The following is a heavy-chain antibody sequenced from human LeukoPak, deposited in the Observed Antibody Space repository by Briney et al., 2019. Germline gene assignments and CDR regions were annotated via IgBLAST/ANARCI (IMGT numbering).Heavy chain of an antibody. J-gene: IGHJ4*02. CDR1: GGSISSYY. CDR2: IYYSGST. D-gene: IGHD3-22*01. CDR3: ARDPAQYYYDSSGPTPHDY. Sequence: SETLSLTCTVSGGSISSYYWSWIRQPPGKGLEWIGSIYYSGSTYYNPSLKSRVTISVDTSKNQFSLKLSSVTAADTAVYYCARDPAQYYYDSSGPTPHDYWGQGTLVTVSS. V-gene: IGHV4-39*07.